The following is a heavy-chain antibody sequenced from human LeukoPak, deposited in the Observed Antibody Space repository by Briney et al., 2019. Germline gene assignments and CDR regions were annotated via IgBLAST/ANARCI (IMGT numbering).Heavy chain of an antibody. V-gene: IGHV4-59*01. J-gene: IGHJ5*02. CDR3: AGSKDTQYNWYNWFVP. CDR2: IYYTGST. D-gene: IGHD1-20*01. CDR1: GDSISSYY. Sequence: PSETLSLTCTVSGDSISSYYWSWLRQPPGKGLEWIGYIYYTGSTNYNPSLKSRVTISVDTSKNQFSLKLSSVTAADTAVYYCAGSKDTQYNWYNWFVPWGQGTLVTVSS.